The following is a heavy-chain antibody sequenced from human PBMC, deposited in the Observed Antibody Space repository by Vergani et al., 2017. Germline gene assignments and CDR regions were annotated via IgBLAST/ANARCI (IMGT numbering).Heavy chain of an antibody. CDR2: ISYDGSNK. D-gene: IGHD3-22*01. CDR1: GFTFSSYA. J-gene: IGHJ2*01. Sequence: QVQLVESGGGVVQPGRSLSLSCAASGFTFSSYAMHWVRQAPGKGREWVAFISYDGSNKYYADSVKGRFTISRDNSKNTLYLQMNSLRAEDTAVYYCARDPYYYDSNSYWYFDLWGRGTLVTVSS. V-gene: IGHV3-30-3*01. CDR3: ARDPYYYDSNSYWYFDL.